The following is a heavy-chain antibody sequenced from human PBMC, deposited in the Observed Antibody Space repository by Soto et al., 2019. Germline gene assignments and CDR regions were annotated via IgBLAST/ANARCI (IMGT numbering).Heavy chain of an antibody. Sequence: GSLRLSCTASGXTFGDYSMSWVRQAPGKGLEWVGFIRSKAYGGTTEYDASVKGRFTISRDDSKSIAYLQMNSMKTEDTAVYYCTRETPIAVAVYFDYWGQGTLGTVS. V-gene: IGHV3-49*04. CDR1: GXTFGDYS. CDR2: IRSKAYGGTT. D-gene: IGHD6-19*01. CDR3: TRETPIAVAVYFDY. J-gene: IGHJ4*02.